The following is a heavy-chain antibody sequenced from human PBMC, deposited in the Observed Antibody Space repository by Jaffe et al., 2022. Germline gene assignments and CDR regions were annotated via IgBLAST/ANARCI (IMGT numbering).Heavy chain of an antibody. CDR3: ARREELLLWFGELKKAFDI. V-gene: IGHV4-4*02. CDR2: IYHSGST. Sequence: QVQLQESGPGLVKPSGTLSLTCAVSGGSISSSNWWSWIRQPPGKGLEWIGEIYHSGSTNYNPSLKSRVTISVDKSKNQFSLKLSSVTAADTAVYYCARREELLLWFGELKKAFDIWGQGTMVTVSS. J-gene: IGHJ3*02. CDR1: GGSISSSNW. D-gene: IGHD3-10*01.